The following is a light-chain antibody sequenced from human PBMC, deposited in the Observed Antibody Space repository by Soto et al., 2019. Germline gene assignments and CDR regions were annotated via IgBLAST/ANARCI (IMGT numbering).Light chain of an antibody. CDR2: GAS. J-gene: IGKJ2*01. CDR1: QSVSSN. Sequence: EIVMTQSPATLSVSPGERATLSCRASQSVSSNLAWYQQKPGQAPRLLIYGASTRATGIPARFSGSVSGTEFTLTISSLQSEDFAVYSCQQYNNWPPYTFGQGTKLEIK. CDR3: QQYNNWPPYT. V-gene: IGKV3-15*01.